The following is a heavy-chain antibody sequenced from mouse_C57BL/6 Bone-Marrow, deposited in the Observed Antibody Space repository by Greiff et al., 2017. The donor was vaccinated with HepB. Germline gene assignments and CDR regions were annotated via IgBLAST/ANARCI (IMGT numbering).Heavy chain of an antibody. V-gene: IGHV5-16*01. D-gene: IGHD1-1*01. CDR2: INYDGSST. CDR3: ARDGGGSSYRYFDV. Sequence: EVKVVESEGGLVQPGRSMKLSCTASGFTFSDYYMAWVRPVPEKGLEWVANINYDGSSTYYLDSLKSRFIISRDNAKNILYLQMSSLKSEDTATYYCARDGGGSSYRYFDVWGTGTTVTVSS. CDR1: GFTFSDYY. J-gene: IGHJ1*03.